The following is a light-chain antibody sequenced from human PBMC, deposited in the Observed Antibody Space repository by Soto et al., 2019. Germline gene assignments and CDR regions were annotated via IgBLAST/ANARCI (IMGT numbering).Light chain of an antibody. J-gene: IGLJ2*01. CDR1: SSDGDDYKD. CDR2: EVT. Sequence: QSALTQPASVSGSPGQSITISCTGISSDGDDYKDVSWYQQHPGKAPKLMIYEVTYRPSGVSNRFSGSKSGTSASLAITGLQAEDEADYYCQSYDSSLSGSVFGGGTKLTVL. V-gene: IGLV2-14*01. CDR3: QSYDSSLSGSV.